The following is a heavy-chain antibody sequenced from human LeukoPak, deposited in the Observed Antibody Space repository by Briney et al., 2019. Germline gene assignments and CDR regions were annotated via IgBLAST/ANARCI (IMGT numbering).Heavy chain of an antibody. CDR2: IIPMYGTT. Sequence: SVKVSCRASGGTFITFAFSWVRQAPGQGLEWMGGIIPMYGTTSYAQKFQGRVTITADESTTTSYMELSSLRFEDTAVYYCARARDSSGYYIEYWGQGTLVTVSS. J-gene: IGHJ4*02. CDR3: ARARDSSGYYIEY. CDR1: GGTFITFA. V-gene: IGHV1-69*01. D-gene: IGHD3-22*01.